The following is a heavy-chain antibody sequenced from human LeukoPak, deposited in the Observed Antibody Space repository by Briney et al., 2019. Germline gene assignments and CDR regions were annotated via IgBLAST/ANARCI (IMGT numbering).Heavy chain of an antibody. CDR3: ASNGYSNYGWFDP. CDR1: GFTFSSYW. Sequence: GSLRLSCAASGFTFSSYWMHWVRQAPGKGLVWVSRINSDGSSTSYADSVKGRFTISRDNAKNTLYRQMNSLRAEDTAVYYCASNGYSNYGWFDPWGQGTLVTVSS. CDR2: INSDGSST. V-gene: IGHV3-74*01. D-gene: IGHD4-11*01. J-gene: IGHJ5*02.